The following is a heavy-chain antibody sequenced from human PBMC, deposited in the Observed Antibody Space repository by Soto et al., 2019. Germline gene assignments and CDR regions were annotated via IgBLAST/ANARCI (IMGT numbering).Heavy chain of an antibody. CDR2: ISNDGSNK. D-gene: IGHD2-2*01. V-gene: IGHV3-30-3*01. J-gene: IGHJ4*01. CDR1: GFTLNYYA. CDR3: ARGLGCSSASCPYGGDFFDF. Sequence: GGSLRLSCAASGFTLNYYALHWVRQAPGKGLEWVAVISNDGSNKYYEDSVKGRFTSSRDNSKNTLSLQMNSLRVEDTAVYYCARGLGCSSASCPYGGDFFDFWGLGTLVTV.